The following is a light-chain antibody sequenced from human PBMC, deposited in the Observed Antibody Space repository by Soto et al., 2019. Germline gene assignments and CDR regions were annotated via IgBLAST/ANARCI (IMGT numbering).Light chain of an antibody. CDR2: DAS. Sequence: DIQMTQSPSSLSASVGERVTITCQASHDINKYLNWYQEKPGKAPKLLIYDASNLQTGVPSRFSGSGSGTHFTFTISSLQPEDIATYYCQRYDSLPPTFGQGTRLDIK. J-gene: IGKJ5*01. CDR1: HDINKY. V-gene: IGKV1-33*01. CDR3: QRYDSLPPT.